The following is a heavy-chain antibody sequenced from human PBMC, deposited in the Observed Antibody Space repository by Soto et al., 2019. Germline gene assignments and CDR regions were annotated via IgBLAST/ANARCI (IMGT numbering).Heavy chain of an antibody. J-gene: IGHJ4*02. CDR2: IYHSGST. Sequence: QLQLQESGSGLVKPSQTLSLTCAVSGGSISSGGYSWSWIQQPPGKGLEWIGYIYHSGSTYYNPSLKSRVTISVDRSKNQFFLKLSSVTAADTAVYYCARGVTTVTTIDYWGQGTLVTVSS. D-gene: IGHD4-17*01. CDR3: ARGVTTVTTIDY. CDR1: GGSISSGGYS. V-gene: IGHV4-30-2*01.